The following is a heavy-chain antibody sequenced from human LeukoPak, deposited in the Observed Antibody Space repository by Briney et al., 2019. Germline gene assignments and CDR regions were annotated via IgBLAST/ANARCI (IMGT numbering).Heavy chain of an antibody. CDR1: GFTFSNAW. J-gene: IGHJ4*02. Sequence: GGSLRLSCAASGFTFSNAWMSWVRQAPGKGLEWVGRIKSKTDGGTTDYAAPVKGRFTISRDDSKNTLYLQMNSLKTEDTAVYYCTTAVWFGDLLLGDYWGQGTPVTVSS. CDR3: TTAVWFGDLLLGDY. CDR2: IKSKTDGGTT. V-gene: IGHV3-15*01. D-gene: IGHD3-10*01.